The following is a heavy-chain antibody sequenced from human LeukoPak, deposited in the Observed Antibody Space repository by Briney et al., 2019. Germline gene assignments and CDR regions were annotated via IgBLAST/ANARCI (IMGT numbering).Heavy chain of an antibody. V-gene: IGHV3-23*01. CDR3: AKDPIGSTSVYYYGMDV. Sequence: TGGSLGLSCAASGFTFSSYAMSWVRQAPGKGLEWVSAISGSGGSTYYADSVKGRFTISRDNSKNTLYLQMNSLRAEDTAVYYCAKDPIGSTSVYYYGMDVWGQGTTVTVSS. D-gene: IGHD2-2*01. J-gene: IGHJ6*02. CDR2: ISGSGGST. CDR1: GFTFSSYA.